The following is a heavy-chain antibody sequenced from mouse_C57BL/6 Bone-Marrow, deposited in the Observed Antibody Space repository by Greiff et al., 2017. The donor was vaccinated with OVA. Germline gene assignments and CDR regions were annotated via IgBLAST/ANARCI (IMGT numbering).Heavy chain of an antibody. CDR2: IDPENGDT. Sequence: EVKLQESGAELVRPGASVKLSCTASGFNIKDDYMHWVKQRPEQGLEWIGWIDPENGDTEYASKFQGKATITADTSSNTAYLQLSSLTSEDTAVYYCTTLRPYYYAMDYWGQGTSVTVSS. CDR1: GFNIKDDY. V-gene: IGHV14-4*01. J-gene: IGHJ4*01. D-gene: IGHD1-2*01. CDR3: TTLRPYYYAMDY.